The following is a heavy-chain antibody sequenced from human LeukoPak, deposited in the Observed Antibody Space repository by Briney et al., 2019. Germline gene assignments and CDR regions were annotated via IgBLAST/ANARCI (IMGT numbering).Heavy chain of an antibody. D-gene: IGHD3-16*02. CDR2: INPNSGGT. V-gene: IGHV1-2*06. Sequence: ASVKVSCKASGYTFTSYYMHWVRQAPGQGLEWMGRINPNSGGTNYAQKFQGRVTMTRDTSISTAYMELSRLRSDDTAVYYCARDRGRLRLGELSLQAYWGQGTLVTVSS. CDR1: GYTFTSYY. J-gene: IGHJ4*02. CDR3: ARDRGRLRLGELSLQAY.